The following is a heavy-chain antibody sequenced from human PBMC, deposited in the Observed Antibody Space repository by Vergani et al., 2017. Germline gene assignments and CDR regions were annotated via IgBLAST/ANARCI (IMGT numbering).Heavy chain of an antibody. Sequence: QVQLVQSGAEVKKPGASVKVSCKASGYTFSTYGISWVRQAPGQGLEWMGWINPKSGSLNYAQQFQGRVTMTRDTSISTAYMELSRLKSDDTAVYYCARDHNWNGNEDAFDIWGQGTMVTVSS. CDR1: GYTFSTYG. J-gene: IGHJ3*02. D-gene: IGHD1-1*01. CDR2: INPKSGSL. CDR3: ARDHNWNGNEDAFDI. V-gene: IGHV1-2*02.